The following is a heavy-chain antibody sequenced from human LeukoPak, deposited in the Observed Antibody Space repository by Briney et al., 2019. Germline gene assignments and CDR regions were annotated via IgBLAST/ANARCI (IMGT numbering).Heavy chain of an antibody. V-gene: IGHV1-18*01. D-gene: IGHD3-22*01. Sequence: ASVKVSCKASGYTFTSYGISWVRQAPGQGLEWMGWISAYNGNTNYAQKLQGRVTMTTDTSTSTAYMELRSLRSDDTAVYYCASKAPGVDSSGYYYGDWYFDLWGRGTLVTVSS. J-gene: IGHJ2*01. CDR1: GYTFTSYG. CDR2: ISAYNGNT. CDR3: ASKAPGVDSSGYYYGDWYFDL.